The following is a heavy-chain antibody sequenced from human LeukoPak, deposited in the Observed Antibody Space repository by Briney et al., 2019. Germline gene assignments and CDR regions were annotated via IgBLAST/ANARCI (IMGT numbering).Heavy chain of an antibody. CDR2: IKKDGSEK. CDR1: GFTFSSYW. D-gene: IGHD6-13*01. CDR3: ARVRYSSSLFDP. J-gene: IGHJ5*02. Sequence: GGSLRLSCAASGFTFSSYWMSWVRQAPGKGLEWVANIKKDGSEKYYVDSVKGRFTISRDNAKTSLYLQMNSLRAEDTAVYYCARVRYSSSLFDPWGKGTLVTVSS. V-gene: IGHV3-7*01.